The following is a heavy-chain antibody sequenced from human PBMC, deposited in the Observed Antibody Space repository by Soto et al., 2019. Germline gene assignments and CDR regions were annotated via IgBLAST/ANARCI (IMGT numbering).Heavy chain of an antibody. CDR2: ISYDGSNK. V-gene: IGHV3-30-3*01. CDR3: ARAADTAMETFDY. J-gene: IGHJ4*02. CDR1: GFTFSSYA. Sequence: GGSLRLSCAASGFTFSSYAMHWVRQAPGKGLEWVAVISYDGSNKYYADSVKGRFTISRDNSKNTLYLQMNSLRAEDTAVYYCARAADTAMETFDYWGQGTLVTVSS. D-gene: IGHD5-18*01.